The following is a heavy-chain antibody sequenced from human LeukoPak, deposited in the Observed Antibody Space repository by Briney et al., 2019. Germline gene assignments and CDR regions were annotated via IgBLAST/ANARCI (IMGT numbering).Heavy chain of an antibody. CDR1: GFTFSSYA. J-gene: IGHJ4*02. D-gene: IGHD1-26*01. CDR2: ISYDGDNK. Sequence: PGRSLRLSCAASGFTFSSYAIHWVRQAPGKGLEWVAVISYDGDNKYYADSVKGRFTISRDNSKNTLYLQMNSLRTEDTAMYYCAKGIGGSFAAGNYWGQGTLVTVSS. V-gene: IGHV3-30-3*01. CDR3: AKGIGGSFAAGNY.